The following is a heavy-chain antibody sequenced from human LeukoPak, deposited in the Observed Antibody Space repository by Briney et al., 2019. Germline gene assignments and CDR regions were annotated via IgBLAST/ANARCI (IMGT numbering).Heavy chain of an antibody. CDR3: AREARSGDLDY. CDR2: IYYSGST. V-gene: IGHV4-59*12. J-gene: IGHJ4*02. CDR1: GGSISSYY. Sequence: SETLSLTCTVSGGSISSYYWSWIRQPPGKGLEWIGYIYYSGSTNYNPSLKSRVTISVDTSKNQFSLKLSSVTAADTAVYYCAREARSGDLDYWGQGTLVTVSS. D-gene: IGHD3-3*01.